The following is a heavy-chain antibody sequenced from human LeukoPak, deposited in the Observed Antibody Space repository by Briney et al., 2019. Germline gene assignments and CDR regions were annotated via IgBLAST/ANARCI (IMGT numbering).Heavy chain of an antibody. CDR2: MSNTGRT. Sequence: SETLSLTCTVSGGSISSSSSYYWAWIRQPPGKGLEWIGTMSNTGRTHYNPSLKSRVTISGDTSKNQFSLKVISVTAADTAVFYCARRSQTTAGRGIDYWGQGTLVTVSS. CDR1: GGSISSSSSYY. V-gene: IGHV4-39*01. CDR3: ARRSQTTAGRGIDY. D-gene: IGHD6-13*01. J-gene: IGHJ4*02.